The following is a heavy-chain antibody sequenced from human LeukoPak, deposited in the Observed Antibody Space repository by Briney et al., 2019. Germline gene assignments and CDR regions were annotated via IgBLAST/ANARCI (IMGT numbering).Heavy chain of an antibody. V-gene: IGHV1-2*02. CDR2: INPNSGGT. D-gene: IGHD3-22*01. CDR3: ASLLYDRPKAFDI. J-gene: IGHJ3*02. Sequence: ASVKVSCKASGYTFTGYYMHWVRQAPGQGLEWMGWINPNSGGTNYAQKFQGRVTMTRDTSISTAYMELSRLRSDDTAVYYCASLLYDRPKAFDIWGQGTMVTVSS. CDR1: GYTFTGYY.